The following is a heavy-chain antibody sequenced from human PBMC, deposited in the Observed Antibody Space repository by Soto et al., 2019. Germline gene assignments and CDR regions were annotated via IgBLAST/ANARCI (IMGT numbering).Heavy chain of an antibody. J-gene: IGHJ5*02. Sequence: SETLSLTCTVSVVSISSGGYYWSWIRQHPWKGPEWIGYIYYSGSTYYNPSLKSRVTISVDTSKNQFSLKLSSVTAADTAVYYCAREVSCSGGSCYSGALTGDYHWFEPWGQGTLVTVSS. V-gene: IGHV4-31*03. CDR3: AREVSCSGGSCYSGALTGDYHWFEP. D-gene: IGHD2-15*01. CDR2: IYYSGST. CDR1: VVSISSGGYY.